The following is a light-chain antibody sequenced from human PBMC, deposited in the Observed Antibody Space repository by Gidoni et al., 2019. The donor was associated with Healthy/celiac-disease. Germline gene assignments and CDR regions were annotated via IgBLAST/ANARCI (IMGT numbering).Light chain of an antibody. J-gene: IGLJ1*01. CDR2: QDS. CDR3: QAWDSSAYV. V-gene: IGLV3-1*01. Sequence: SYELPQPPSVSVSPGQTASITCSGDKLGDKYACWYQQKPGQSPVLVIYQDSKRPSGIPERFSGSNSENTATLTSSGTQARDEADYYGQAWDSSAYVFGTGTKVTVL. CDR1: KLGDKY.